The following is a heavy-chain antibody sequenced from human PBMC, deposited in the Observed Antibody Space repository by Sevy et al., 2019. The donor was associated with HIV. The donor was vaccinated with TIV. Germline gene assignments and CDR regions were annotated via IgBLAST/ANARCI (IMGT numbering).Heavy chain of an antibody. V-gene: IGHV4-39*02. Sequence: SETLSLTCTVSGGSVTSADNSWGWFRQPPGKGLEWIGCIYNSEQTYYNPSLKSRVTISVDASQNLFSLKLTSGTAADTAVYYCAHWLPATALFHSWGRGTLVTVSS. CDR2: IYNSEQT. CDR3: AHWLPATALFHS. D-gene: IGHD1-26*01. J-gene: IGHJ4*02. CDR1: GGSVTSADNS.